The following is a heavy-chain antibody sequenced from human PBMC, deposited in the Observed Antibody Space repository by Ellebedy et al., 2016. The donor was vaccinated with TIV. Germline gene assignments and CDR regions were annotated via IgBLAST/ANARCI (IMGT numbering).Heavy chain of an antibody. J-gene: IGHJ5*02. CDR1: GGTFSGHY. V-gene: IGHV4-34*01. Sequence: SETLSLXXAVYGGTFSGHYWSWIRQPPGKGLEWIGEINHSGSTNYNPSLKSRVTISVDTSKNQFSLKLSSVTAADTAVYYCARGPPVLRFLEWLSIPATDPWGQGTLVTVSS. CDR3: ARGPPVLRFLEWLSIPATDP. CDR2: INHSGST. D-gene: IGHD3-3*01.